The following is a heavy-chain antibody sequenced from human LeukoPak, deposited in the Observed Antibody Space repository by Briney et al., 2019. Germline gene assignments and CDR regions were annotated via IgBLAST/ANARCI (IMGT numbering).Heavy chain of an antibody. CDR3: AGDHSLHTYFDSSAYLLPLDY. J-gene: IGHJ4*02. D-gene: IGHD3-22*01. CDR1: GYTFTGYF. Sequence: ASVKGSCKATGYTFTGYFMHWVRQAPGQGLEWMGWINPNGGGKNNAQKFKGRVTMTSDTSISTAYMELSRLRSDDTAVYYCAGDHSLHTYFDSSAYLLPLDYWGQGTLVTVSS. V-gene: IGHV1-2*02. CDR2: INPNGGGK.